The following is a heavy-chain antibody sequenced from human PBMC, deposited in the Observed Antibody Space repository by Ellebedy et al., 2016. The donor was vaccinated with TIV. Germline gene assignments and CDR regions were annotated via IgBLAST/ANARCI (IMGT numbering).Heavy chain of an antibody. J-gene: IGHJ3*02. CDR2: ISAYNGNT. CDR3: AREDSIAADRGRAFDI. V-gene: IGHV1-18*01. CDR1: GYTFTSYG. Sequence: ASVKVSCXASGYTFTSYGISWVRQAPGQGLEWMGWISAYNGNTNYAQKLQGRVTMTTDTSTSTAYMELRSLRSDDTAVYYCAREDSIAADRGRAFDIWGQGTMVTVSS. D-gene: IGHD6-13*01.